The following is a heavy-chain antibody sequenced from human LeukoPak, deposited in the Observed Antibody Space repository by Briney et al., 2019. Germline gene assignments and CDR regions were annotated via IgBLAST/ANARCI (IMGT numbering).Heavy chain of an antibody. CDR3: ARVHTAMVN. D-gene: IGHD5-18*01. CDR2: INPSGGST. V-gene: IGHV1-46*01. CDR1: GYTFTSYY. J-gene: IGHJ4*02. Sequence: ASVKVSCKASGYTFTSYYMHWVRQAPGQGLEWMGIINPSGGSTSYAQKFQGRVTITADKSTSTAYMELSSLRSEDTAVYYCARVHTAMVNWGQGTLVTVSS.